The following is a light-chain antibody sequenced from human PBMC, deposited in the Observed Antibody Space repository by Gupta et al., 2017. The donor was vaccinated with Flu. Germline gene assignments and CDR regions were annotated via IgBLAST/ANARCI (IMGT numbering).Light chain of an antibody. CDR1: QTGLYSSNNRNY. Sequence: DIVMTQSPHSLAESLGERATINCRSSQTGLYSSNNRNYLAWFQQKPGQPPKLLIYWASTRESGVPDRFSGSGSGADFTLSISSLQAEDVAVYYCQQYYTTPWTFGQGTKVEIK. J-gene: IGKJ1*01. CDR2: WAS. CDR3: QQYYTTPWT. V-gene: IGKV4-1*01.